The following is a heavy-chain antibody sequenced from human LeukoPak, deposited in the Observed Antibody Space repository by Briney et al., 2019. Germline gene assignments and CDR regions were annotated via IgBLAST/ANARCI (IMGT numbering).Heavy chain of an antibody. CDR2: ISYDGSNK. CDR3: AKHATTVTTLFDY. D-gene: IGHD4-17*01. Sequence: GGSLRLSCAASGFTFSSYGMHWVRQAPGKGLEWVAVISYDGSNKYYADSVKGRFTISRDNSKNTLYLQMNSLRAEDTAVYYCAKHATTVTTLFDYWGQGTLVTVSS. J-gene: IGHJ4*02. CDR1: GFTFSSYG. V-gene: IGHV3-30*18.